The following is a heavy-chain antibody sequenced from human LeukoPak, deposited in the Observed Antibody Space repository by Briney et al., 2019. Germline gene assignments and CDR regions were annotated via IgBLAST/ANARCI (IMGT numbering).Heavy chain of an antibody. J-gene: IGHJ6*03. V-gene: IGHV7-4-1*02. CDR2: INTNTGNP. Sequence: ASVKVSCKASGYTFTSYAMNWVRQAPGQGLEWMGWINTNTGNPTYAQGFTGRFVFSLDTSVSTAYLQISSLKAEDTAVYYCARFWYYDFWSGYYRDYYYMDVWGKGTTVAVSS. CDR3: ARFWYYDFWSGYYRDYYYMDV. CDR1: GYTFTSYA. D-gene: IGHD3-3*01.